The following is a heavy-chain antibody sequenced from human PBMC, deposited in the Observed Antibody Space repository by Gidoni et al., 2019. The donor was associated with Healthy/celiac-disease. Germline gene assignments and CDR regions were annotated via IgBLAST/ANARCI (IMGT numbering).Heavy chain of an antibody. Sequence: QVQLQQWGAGLLKPSETLSLTCAVYGGSFSGYYWSWIRQPPGKGLEWIGEINHSGSTNYNPSLKSRVTISVDTSKNQFSLKLSSVTAADTAVYYCASSYSSSSSFDYWGQGTLVTVSS. CDR2: INHSGST. D-gene: IGHD6-6*01. CDR3: ASSYSSSSSFDY. CDR1: GGSFSGYY. V-gene: IGHV4-34*01. J-gene: IGHJ4*02.